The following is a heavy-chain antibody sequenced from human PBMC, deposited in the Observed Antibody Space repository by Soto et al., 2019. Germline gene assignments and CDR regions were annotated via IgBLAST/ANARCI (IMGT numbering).Heavy chain of an antibody. Sequence: QLQLQESGPGLVKPSETLSLTCTVSGGSISSSSYYWGWIRQPPGKGLEWIGSIYYSGSTYYNPSLKSRVTISVDTSKNQFSLKLSSVTAADTAVYYCARRDGTLYNWFDPWGQGTLVTVSS. J-gene: IGHJ5*02. D-gene: IGHD6-13*01. CDR3: ARRDGTLYNWFDP. CDR1: GGSISSSSYY. V-gene: IGHV4-39*01. CDR2: IYYSGST.